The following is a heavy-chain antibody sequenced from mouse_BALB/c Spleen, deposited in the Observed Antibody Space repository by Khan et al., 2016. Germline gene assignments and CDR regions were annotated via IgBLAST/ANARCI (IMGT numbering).Heavy chain of an antibody. D-gene: IGHD2-14*01. CDR3: AYRYCFDY. Sequence: QIQLVQSGPELKKPGATVKISCKASGYTFTNYGMNWVKQAPGKGLKWMGWINTNTGEPTYAEEFKGRFAFSLDTSASTAYLQINNLKNEDTSTYFSAYRYCFDYWGQGTTLTVSS. V-gene: IGHV9-3*02. CDR1: GYTFTNYG. J-gene: IGHJ2*01. CDR2: INTNTGEP.